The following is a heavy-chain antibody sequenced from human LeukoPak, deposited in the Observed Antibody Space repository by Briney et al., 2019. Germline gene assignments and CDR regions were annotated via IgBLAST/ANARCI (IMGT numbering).Heavy chain of an antibody. Sequence: PGGSLRLSCAASGFTFSTYEMNWARQAPGKGLEWVSYISSSGSTIYYADSVKGRFTISRDNAKNSLYLQMNSLRAEDTAVYYCARDNYDSSTPYYFDYWGQGTLVTVSS. D-gene: IGHD3-22*01. V-gene: IGHV3-48*03. CDR3: ARDNYDSSTPYYFDY. J-gene: IGHJ4*02. CDR1: GFTFSTYE. CDR2: ISSSGSTI.